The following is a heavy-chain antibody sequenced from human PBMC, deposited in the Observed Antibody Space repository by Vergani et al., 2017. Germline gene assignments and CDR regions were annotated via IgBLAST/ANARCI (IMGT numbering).Heavy chain of an antibody. CDR1: GYSIRNGYY. J-gene: IGHJ4*02. Sequence: QVQLQESGPGLVEPSETLSLTCAVSGYSIRNGYYWGWIRQPPGKGLEWIGSIYHSGSTHYNSSLKSRVTISVDTSKNDFSLKVTSVTAADTAVYYCTRQPQEGASGPPSVPTWGQGISVIVSS. CDR2: IYHSGST. D-gene: IGHD5-12*01. CDR3: TRQPQEGASGPPSVPT. V-gene: IGHV4-38-2*01.